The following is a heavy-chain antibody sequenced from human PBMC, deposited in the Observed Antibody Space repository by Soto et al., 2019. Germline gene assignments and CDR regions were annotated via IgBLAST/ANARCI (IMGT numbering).Heavy chain of an antibody. CDR3: AKRGYGRYNWFDP. D-gene: IGHD5-18*01. CDR2: ISYDGSNK. Sequence: LRLSCAASGFTFSSYGMHWVRQAPGKGLEWVAVISYDGSNKYYADSVKGRFTISRDNSKNTLYLQMNSLRAEDTAVYYCAKRGYGRYNWFDPWGQGTLVTVSS. J-gene: IGHJ5*02. CDR1: GFTFSSYG. V-gene: IGHV3-30*18.